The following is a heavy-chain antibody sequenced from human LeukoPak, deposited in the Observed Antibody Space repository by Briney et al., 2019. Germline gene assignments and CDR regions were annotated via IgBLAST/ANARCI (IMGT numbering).Heavy chain of an antibody. D-gene: IGHD3-3*01. J-gene: IGHJ4*02. CDR3: ARDPTIFGVVIVPDY. V-gene: IGHV3-7*01. CDR2: IKQDGSEK. Sequence: PGGSLRLSCAASGFTFSSYWMSWVRQAPGKGLEWVANIKQDGSEKYYVDSVKGRFTISRDNAKNSLYLQMNSLRAQDTAVYYCARDPTIFGVVIVPDYWSQGTLVTVSS. CDR1: GFTFSSYW.